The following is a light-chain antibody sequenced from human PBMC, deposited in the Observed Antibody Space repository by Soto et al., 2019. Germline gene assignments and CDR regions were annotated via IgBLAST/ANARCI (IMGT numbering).Light chain of an antibody. J-gene: IGKJ2*01. CDR1: QGISNY. CDR2: GAS. V-gene: IGKV1-17*03. Sequence: DIQMTQSPSAMSASVGDRVTITCRASQGISNYLAWFQQKPGQGPKRLIYGASNLHSGVPPRFRGSSSETEFTLTISNLQPEDIATYYCLQHNAYPFTFGQGTKLEIK. CDR3: LQHNAYPFT.